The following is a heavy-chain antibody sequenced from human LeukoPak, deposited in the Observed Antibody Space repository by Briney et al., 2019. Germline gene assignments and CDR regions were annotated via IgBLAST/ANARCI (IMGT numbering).Heavy chain of an antibody. J-gene: IGHJ4*02. CDR1: GGSISSGDYY. CDR3: AREGKLRFLEWLIDY. V-gene: IGHV4-30-4*01. D-gene: IGHD3-3*01. CDR2: IYYSGST. Sequence: PSETLSLTCTVSGGSISSGDYYWSWIRQPPGKGLEWIGYIYYSGSTYYNPSLKSRVTISVDTSKNQFSLKLSSVTAADTAVYYCAREGKLRFLEWLIDYWGQGTLVTVSS.